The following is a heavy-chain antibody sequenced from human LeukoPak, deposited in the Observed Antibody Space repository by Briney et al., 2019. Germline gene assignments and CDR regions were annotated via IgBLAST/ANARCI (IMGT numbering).Heavy chain of an antibody. CDR2: IFSGGNS. V-gene: IGHV3-53*01. Sequence: PGGSLRLSCAASGFTVSSNYMTWVRQAPGKGLEWVPVIFSGGNSYYGDSVKGRFTISRDDSKNTVYLQMNSLRAEDTAVYYCARGLYYYDTGYWGQGTLVTVSS. D-gene: IGHD3-22*01. CDR3: ARGLYYYDTGY. CDR1: GFTVSSNY. J-gene: IGHJ4*02.